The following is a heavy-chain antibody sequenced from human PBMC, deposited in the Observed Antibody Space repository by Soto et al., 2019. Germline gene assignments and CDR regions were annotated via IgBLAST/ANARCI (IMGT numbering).Heavy chain of an antibody. CDR1: GGTLSSYI. J-gene: IGHJ4*02. D-gene: IGHD2-15*01. Sequence: DSGKVSCKASGGTLSSYIITWVRQAPGQGRERMGCINPSSDCTDDSQKFRGRVTMAMDTSIGTASMELSRLRSDDNAVYYCVRGLRWRDLDYWGQGTPVTDSS. CDR2: INPSSDCT. CDR3: VRGLRWRDLDY. V-gene: IGHV1-2*02.